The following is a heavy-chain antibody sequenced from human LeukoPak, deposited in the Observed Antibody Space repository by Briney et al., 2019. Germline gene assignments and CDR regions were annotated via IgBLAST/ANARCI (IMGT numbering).Heavy chain of an antibody. J-gene: IGHJ5*02. CDR1: GFTFSDYY. D-gene: IGHD6-13*01. CDR2: ISSSSSYT. CDR3: ARGGSSGSWFDP. V-gene: IGHV3-11*06. Sequence: GGSLRPSCAASGFTFSDYYMSWIRQAPGKGLEWVSYISSSSSYTNYADSVKGRFTISRDNAKNSLYLQMNSLRAEDTAVYYCARGGSSGSWFDPWGQGTLVTVSS.